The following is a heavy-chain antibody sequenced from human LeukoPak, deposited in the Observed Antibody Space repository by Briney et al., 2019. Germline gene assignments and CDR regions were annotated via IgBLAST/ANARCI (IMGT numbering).Heavy chain of an antibody. CDR1: GFTFSNYG. Sequence: GGSLRLSCAASGFTFSNYGMHWVRQAPGKGLEWLAVIWYDGSNKYYADSVKGRFAISRDNSKNTLYLQMNSLRAEGTAVYFCARGVMTVDSWGQGTLVSVSS. V-gene: IGHV3-33*01. D-gene: IGHD2-21*02. CDR2: IWYDGSNK. J-gene: IGHJ4*02. CDR3: ARGVMTVDS.